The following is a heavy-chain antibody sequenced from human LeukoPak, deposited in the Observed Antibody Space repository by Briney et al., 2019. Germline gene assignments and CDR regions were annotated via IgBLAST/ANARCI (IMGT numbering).Heavy chain of an antibody. D-gene: IGHD1-26*01. CDR1: GFTFSSYA. Sequence: GGSLRLSCAASGFTFSSYAMHWVRQAPGKGPEWVAVISYDGSNKYYADSVKGRFTISRDNSKNTLYLQMNSLRAEDTAVYYCARGRGSYYGDYWGQGTLVTVSS. CDR3: ARGRGSYYGDY. CDR2: ISYDGSNK. J-gene: IGHJ4*02. V-gene: IGHV3-30*01.